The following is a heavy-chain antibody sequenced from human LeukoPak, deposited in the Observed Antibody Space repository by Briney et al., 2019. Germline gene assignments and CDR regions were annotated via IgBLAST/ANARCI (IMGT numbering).Heavy chain of an antibody. CDR3: ARDIRNSGSYYSDY. V-gene: IGHV4-4*07. CDR1: GGSIATYY. J-gene: IGHJ4*02. CDR2: IYDSGST. D-gene: IGHD3-10*01. Sequence: SETLSLTCTVSGGSIATYYWSWIRQPAGKGLEWIGRIYDSGSTQYNPSLKSRVTMPVDRSRNQFSLKLSSATAADTALYFCARDIRNSGSYYSDYWGRGTLVTVSS.